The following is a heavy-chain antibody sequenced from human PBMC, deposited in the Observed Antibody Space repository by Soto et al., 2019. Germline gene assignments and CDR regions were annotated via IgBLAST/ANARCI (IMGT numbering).Heavy chain of an antibody. CDR1: GGTFSSYA. D-gene: IGHD2-2*01. CDR2: IIPIFGTA. CDR3: ASYCSSTSCPSSPRDAFDI. V-gene: IGHV1-69*13. Sequence: SVKVSCKASGGTFSSYAISWVRQAPGQGLEWMGGIIPIFGTANYAQKFQGRVTITADESTSTAYMELSSLRSEGTAVYYCASYCSSTSCPSSPRDAFDIWGQGTMVTVSS. J-gene: IGHJ3*02.